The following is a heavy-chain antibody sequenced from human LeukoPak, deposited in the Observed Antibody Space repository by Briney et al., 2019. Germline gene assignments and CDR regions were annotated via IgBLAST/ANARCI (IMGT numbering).Heavy chain of an antibody. D-gene: IGHD1-20*01. CDR1: GLTFSGYW. Sequence: GGSLRLSCAASGLTFSGYWMSWVRQAPGKGLEWVANIKQDGSERYYVDSVKGRFTISRDNAKNSLYLQMNSLRAEDTAVYYCASGNWNDRASDIWGQGTMVTVSS. V-gene: IGHV3-7*01. CDR3: ASGNWNDRASDI. J-gene: IGHJ3*02. CDR2: IKQDGSER.